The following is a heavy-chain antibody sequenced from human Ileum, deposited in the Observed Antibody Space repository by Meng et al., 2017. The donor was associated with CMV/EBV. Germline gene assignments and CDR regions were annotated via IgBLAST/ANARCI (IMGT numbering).Heavy chain of an antibody. CDR1: EFTFNSYA. J-gene: IGHJ6*02. V-gene: IGHV3-30-3*01. CDR2: ISHEGNNK. Sequence: GGSLRLSCAASEFTFNSYAINWVRQAPGKGLEWVTVISHEGNNKYYAESVKGRFTISRDNSQSTRYLQMNSLTAEDTAVSYCVRGYFVKYLVRYYNGFDVWGQGTTVTVSS. D-gene: IGHD3-10*01. CDR3: VRGYFVKYLVRYYNGFDV.